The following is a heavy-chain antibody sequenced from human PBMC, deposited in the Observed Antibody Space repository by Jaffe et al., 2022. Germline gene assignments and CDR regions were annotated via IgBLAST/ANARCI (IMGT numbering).Heavy chain of an antibody. D-gene: IGHD1-26*01. Sequence: QVQLQESGPGLVKPSETLSLTCTVSGGSISSYYWSWIRQPPGKGLEWIGYIYYSGSTNYNPSLKSRVTISVDTSKNQFSLKLSSVTAADTAVYYCASLRSGSYWDYFDYWGQGTLVTVSS. CDR3: ASLRSGSYWDYFDY. CDR1: GGSISSYY. CDR2: IYYSGST. V-gene: IGHV4-59*01. J-gene: IGHJ4*02.